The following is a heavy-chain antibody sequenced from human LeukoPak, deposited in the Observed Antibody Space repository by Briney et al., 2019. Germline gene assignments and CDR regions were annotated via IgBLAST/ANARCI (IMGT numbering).Heavy chain of an antibody. CDR2: IYYSGSI. D-gene: IGHD6-19*01. CDR3: AGAVAGKPFDY. J-gene: IGHJ4*02. Sequence: SETLSLTCTVSGGSISSYYWSWIRQPPGKGLEWIGYIYYSGSINYNPSLKSRVTISVDTSKNQFSLKLSSVTAADTAVYYCAGAVAGKPFDYWGQGTLVTVSS. V-gene: IGHV4-59*01. CDR1: GGSISSYY.